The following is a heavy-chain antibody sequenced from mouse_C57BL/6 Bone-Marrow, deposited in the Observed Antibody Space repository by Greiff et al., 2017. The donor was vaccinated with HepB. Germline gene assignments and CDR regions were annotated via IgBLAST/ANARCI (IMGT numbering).Heavy chain of an antibody. V-gene: IGHV1-19*01. Sequence: VQLQQSGPVLVKPGASVKMSCKASGYTFTDYYMNWVKQSHGKSLEWIGVINPYNGGTSYNQKFKGKATLTVDKSSSTAYMELHSLTSEDSAVYYCASRGPFDYWGQGTTLTVSS. J-gene: IGHJ2*01. D-gene: IGHD3-1*01. CDR3: ASRGPFDY. CDR1: GYTFTDYY. CDR2: INPYNGGT.